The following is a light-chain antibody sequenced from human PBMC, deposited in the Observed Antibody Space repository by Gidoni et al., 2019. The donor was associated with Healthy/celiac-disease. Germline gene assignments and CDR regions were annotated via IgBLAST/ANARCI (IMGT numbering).Light chain of an antibody. CDR3: QQSYSNPGT. J-gene: IGKJ1*01. V-gene: IGKV1-39*01. CDR2: SAS. CDR1: QSISSW. Sequence: DIQMPQSPSSLSESVGDRVTITCRASQSISSWLNWYQQKPGKAPKLLIYSASSLQSGVPSRFSGSGSGTDFTLTISSLQPEDFATYYCQQSYSNPGTFGQGTKVEIK.